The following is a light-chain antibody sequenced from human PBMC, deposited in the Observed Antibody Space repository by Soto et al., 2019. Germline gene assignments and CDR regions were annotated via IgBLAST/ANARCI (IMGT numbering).Light chain of an antibody. J-gene: IGKJ1*01. CDR3: QQYGSSPRT. V-gene: IGKV3-20*01. Sequence: EIVLTNSPATLSLSLWEIATLSCRASQSVSSNLAWYQQKPGQAPRLLIYGASTRATGIPDRFTGSGSGTDFTLTITTLEPEDFAVDYCQQYGSSPRTFGLGTKVDIK. CDR1: QSVSSN. CDR2: GAS.